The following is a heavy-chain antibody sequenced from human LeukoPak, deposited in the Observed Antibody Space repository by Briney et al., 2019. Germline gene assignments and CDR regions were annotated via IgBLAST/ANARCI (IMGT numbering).Heavy chain of an antibody. CDR3: ARGPGSTWYSDY. J-gene: IGHJ4*02. CDR1: GFTFSSYS. CDR2: ISSSSSYI. V-gene: IGHV3-21*01. Sequence: GGSLRLSCAASGFTFSSYSMNWVRQAPGKGLEWVSSISSSSSYIYYADSVKGRFTISRDNAKNSLYLQMNSLRAEDTAVYYCARGPGSTWYSDYWGQGTLVTVSS. D-gene: IGHD6-13*01.